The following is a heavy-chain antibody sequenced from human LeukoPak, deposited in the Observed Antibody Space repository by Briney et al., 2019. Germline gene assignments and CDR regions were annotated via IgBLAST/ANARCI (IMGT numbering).Heavy chain of an antibody. CDR1: GFTFSSYE. J-gene: IGHJ3*02. Sequence: PGGSLRLSCAASGFTFSSYEMNWVRQAPGKGLEWVSYISSSGSTIYYADSVKGRFTISRDNAKNSLYLQMNSLRAEDTAVYYCARDPYSSSSDAFDIWGQGTMVTVSS. D-gene: IGHD6-6*01. CDR3: ARDPYSSSSDAFDI. V-gene: IGHV3-48*03. CDR2: ISSSGSTI.